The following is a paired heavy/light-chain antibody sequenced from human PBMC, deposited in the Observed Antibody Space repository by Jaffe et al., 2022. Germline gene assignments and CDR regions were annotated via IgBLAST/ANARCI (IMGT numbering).Heavy chain of an antibody. D-gene: IGHD2-15*01. J-gene: IGHJ4*02. CDR2: ISSSSSTI. CDR3: ARDSKTYCSGGSCYSLTHQPPPDY. V-gene: IGHV3-48*01. CDR1: GFTFSSYS. Sequence: EVQLVESGGGLVQPGGSLRLSCAASGFTFSSYSMNWVRQAPGKGLEWVSYISSSSSTIYYADSVKGRFTISRDNAKNSLYLQMNSLRAEDTAVYYCARDSKTYCSGGSCYSLTHQPPPDYWGQGTLVTVSS.
Light chain of an antibody. CDR2: DAS. V-gene: IGKV1D-13*01. Sequence: AIQLTQSPSSLSASVGDRVTITCRASQGISSALAWYQQKPGKAPKLLIYDASSLESGVPSRFSGSGSGTDFTLTISSLQPEDFATYYCQQFNNYPLTFGGGTKVEIK. CDR3: QQFNNYPLT. CDR1: QGISSA. J-gene: IGKJ4*01.